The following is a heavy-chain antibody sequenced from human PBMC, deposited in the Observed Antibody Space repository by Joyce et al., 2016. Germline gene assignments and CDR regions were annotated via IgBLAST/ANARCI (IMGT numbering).Heavy chain of an antibody. J-gene: IGHJ3*02. CDR3: ARHPLRATFYSVFDI. CDR1: GDSVNDNDYL. Sequence: QAQLRESGPGLVKPSETLSLTCSVSGDSVNDNDYLWGWVRQSPEKGLEWIGSRSYGGTTYYSPSRRGRVTLFVDASKNHFSLTLSSVTAADTAVYYCARHPLRATFYSVFDIWGQGTKVTVSS. V-gene: IGHV4-39*01. CDR2: RSYGGTT. D-gene: IGHD4-11*01.